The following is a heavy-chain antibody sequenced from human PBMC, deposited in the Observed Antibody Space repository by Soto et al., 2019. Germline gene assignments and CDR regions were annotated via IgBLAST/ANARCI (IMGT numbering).Heavy chain of an antibody. J-gene: IGHJ3*02. CDR2: IYNSGST. CDR3: ARERRWGYCDGGSCRNEAFDI. Sequence: QVQLQESGPGLAKPSETLSLTCTVSGGSITSYYWSWIRQPPGKELEWIGYIYNSGSTNYNPSLKSRVTISVDTSKNQFSLKLTSVTAEDTAVYYCARERRWGYCDGGSCRNEAFDIWGQGTMVTVS. CDR1: GGSITSYY. V-gene: IGHV4-59*01. D-gene: IGHD2-15*01.